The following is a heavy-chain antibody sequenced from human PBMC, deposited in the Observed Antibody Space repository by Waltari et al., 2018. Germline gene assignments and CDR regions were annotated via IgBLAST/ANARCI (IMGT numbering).Heavy chain of an antibody. CDR2: ISAYNGNT. V-gene: IGHV1-18*01. CDR3: ARDQTAGYSSSWYVGGYYYYYMDV. Sequence: QVQLVQSGTEVKKPGASVKVSCKASGYTFTSYGISWVRQAPGQGLEWMGWISAYNGNTNYAQKLQGRVTMTTDTSTSTAYMELRSLRSDDTAVYYCARDQTAGYSSSWYVGGYYYYYMDVWGKGTTVTVSS. D-gene: IGHD6-13*01. CDR1: GYTFTSYG. J-gene: IGHJ6*03.